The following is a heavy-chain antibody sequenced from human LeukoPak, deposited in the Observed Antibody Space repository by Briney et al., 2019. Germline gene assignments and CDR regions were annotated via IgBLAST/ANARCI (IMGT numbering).Heavy chain of an antibody. Sequence: PSETLSLTCTVSGGSISLYYWNWIRQPAGKGLEWIGRIFTSGITNYNPSLKSRVTMSVDTSKSQFSLALSSVTAADTAVYYCASEISGSYYNPLGYMDVWGKGTTVTVSS. D-gene: IGHD3-10*01. V-gene: IGHV4-4*07. CDR1: GGSISLYY. CDR3: ASEISGSYYNPLGYMDV. J-gene: IGHJ6*03. CDR2: IFTSGIT.